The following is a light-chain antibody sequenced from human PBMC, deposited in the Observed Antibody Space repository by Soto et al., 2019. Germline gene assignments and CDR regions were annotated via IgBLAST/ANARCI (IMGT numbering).Light chain of an antibody. CDR3: SSYTTSNTRQIV. Sequence: QSALTQPPSVSGSPGQSVTISCTGTSSDVGAYNYVAWYQQHPGKAPKIMIYDVTKRPSGVPDRFSGSKSGNTASLTISGLQAEDEADYYCSSYTTSNTRQIVFGTGTKVTVL. CDR1: SSDVGAYNY. V-gene: IGLV2-11*01. CDR2: DVT. J-gene: IGLJ1*01.